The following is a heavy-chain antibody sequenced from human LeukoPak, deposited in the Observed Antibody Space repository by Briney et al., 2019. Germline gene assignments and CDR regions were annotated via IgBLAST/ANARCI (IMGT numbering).Heavy chain of an antibody. CDR2: ISAYNVNT. CDR3: AIPRAGKPYFDY. D-gene: IGHD1-14*01. V-gene: IGHV1-18*01. Sequence: GASVKVSCKASGYTFTSSGISWVRQAPGQGRERMGWISAYNVNTNYAQKLQGRVTMTTDTSTSTAYMELRSLRSDDTAVYYCAIPRAGKPYFDYWGQGTLVTVSS. J-gene: IGHJ4*02. CDR1: GYTFTSSG.